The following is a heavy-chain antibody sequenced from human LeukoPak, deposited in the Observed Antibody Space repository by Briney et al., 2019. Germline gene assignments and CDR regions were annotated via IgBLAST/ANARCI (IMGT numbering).Heavy chain of an antibody. CDR1: GYTFTGYY. CDR3: ARVFEDIVVVVADSWFDP. J-gene: IGHJ5*02. CDR2: INHNSGGT. Sequence: ASVKVSCKASGYTFTGYYMHWVRQAPGQGLEWMGWINHNSGGTNYAQKFQGRVTMTRDTSISTAYMELSRLRSDDTAVYYCARVFEDIVVVVADSWFDPWGQGTLVTVSS. V-gene: IGHV1-2*02. D-gene: IGHD2-15*01.